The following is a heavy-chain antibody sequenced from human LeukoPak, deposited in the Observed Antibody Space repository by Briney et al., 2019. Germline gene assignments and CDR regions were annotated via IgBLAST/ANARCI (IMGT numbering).Heavy chain of an antibody. CDR2: ISDTSAM. J-gene: IGHJ4*02. CDR1: GFSFSLYS. Sequence: GGSLRLSCVASGFSFSLYSMKWVRQAPGKGLEWVSYISDTSAMYYADSVRGRFTISRDNAKNSLFLQMNSLRAEDTAVYYCAREDGYCSGGNCYSYFVSWGQGTLVTVSS. CDR3: AREDGYCSGGNCYSYFVS. D-gene: IGHD2-15*01. V-gene: IGHV3-48*01.